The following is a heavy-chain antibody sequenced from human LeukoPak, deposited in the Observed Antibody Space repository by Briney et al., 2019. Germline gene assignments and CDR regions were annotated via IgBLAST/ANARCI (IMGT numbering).Heavy chain of an antibody. J-gene: IGHJ4*02. D-gene: IGHD3-22*01. Sequence: GGSLRLSCAASGFTFSSYGMHWVRQAPGKGLEGVAFIRYDGTNKYYEDSVKGRFTISRDNSKNTLYLQMNSLRAEDTAMYYCARPSGTYYYDTSGPDYWGQGTLVTVSS. CDR3: ARPSGTYYYDTSGPDY. V-gene: IGHV3-30*02. CDR2: IRYDGTNK. CDR1: GFTFSSYG.